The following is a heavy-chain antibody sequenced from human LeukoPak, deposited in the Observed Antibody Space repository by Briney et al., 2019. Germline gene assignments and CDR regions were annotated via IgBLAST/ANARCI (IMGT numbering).Heavy chain of an antibody. CDR1: GFTFSSYW. J-gene: IGHJ3*02. V-gene: IGHV3-7*01. D-gene: IGHD2-2*01. CDR2: IKQDGSEK. Sequence: GGSLRLSCAASGFTFSSYWMSRVRQAPGKGLEWVANIKQDGSEKYYVDSVKGRFTISRDNAKNSLYLQMNSLRAEDTAVYYCARVVVVPAVRPADAFDIWGQGTMVTVSS. CDR3: ARVVVVPAVRPADAFDI.